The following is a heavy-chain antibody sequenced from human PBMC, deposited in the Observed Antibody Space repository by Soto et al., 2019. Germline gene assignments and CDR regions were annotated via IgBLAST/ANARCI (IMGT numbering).Heavy chain of an antibody. V-gene: IGHV4-34*02. CDR3: AGNIVATISSFDY. D-gene: IGHD5-12*01. Sequence: QVQPQQWGAGPLKPSETLSLTCAVYGESFSGYYWSWIRQPPGKGLEWIGEINHSGSTNYNPSLKSRVTMSVDTSKNQFSLKLSSVTAADTAMYYCAGNIVATISSFDYWGQGTLVTVSS. CDR1: GESFSGYY. J-gene: IGHJ4*02. CDR2: INHSGST.